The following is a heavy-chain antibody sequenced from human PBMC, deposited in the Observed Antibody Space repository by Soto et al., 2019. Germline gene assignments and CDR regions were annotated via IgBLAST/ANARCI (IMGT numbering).Heavy chain of an antibody. D-gene: IGHD4-17*01. V-gene: IGHV3-74*02. CDR1: GFTFSSYW. Sequence: EVQLVESGGGLVQPGGSLRLSCAASGFTFSSYWMHWVRQAPGKGLVWVSRINSDGSSTSYADSVKGRFTISRDNAKNTLYLPMSSLRAEDTAVYYCARPKPLTYGDYGFDSWGQGILVTVSS. CDR3: ARPKPLTYGDYGFDS. CDR2: INSDGSST. J-gene: IGHJ4*02.